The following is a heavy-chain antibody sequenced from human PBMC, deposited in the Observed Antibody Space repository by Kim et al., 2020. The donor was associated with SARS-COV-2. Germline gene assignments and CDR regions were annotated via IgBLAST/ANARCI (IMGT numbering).Heavy chain of an antibody. D-gene: IGHD3-10*01. CDR3: AREGRDTNAGSWDY. CDR2: INVATGGT. V-gene: IGHV1-3*01. CDR1: GYTFSSYG. J-gene: IGHJ4*02. Sequence: ASVKVSCKASGYTFSSYGLHWVRQAPGQRLEWMGWINVATGGTKYSQNFQGRVAITRDTSANTAYMELSSLSSEDTAVYYCAREGRDTNAGSWDYWGQGT.